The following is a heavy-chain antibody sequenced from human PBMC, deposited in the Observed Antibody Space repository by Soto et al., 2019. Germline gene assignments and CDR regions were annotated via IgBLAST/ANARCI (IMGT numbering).Heavy chain of an antibody. V-gene: IGHV4-61*01. CDR2: VYYSGST. D-gene: IGHD3-3*01. J-gene: IGHJ5*02. Sequence: SETLSLTCTVSGASVNSENNYWSWIRQPPGKGLEWIGYVYYSGSTNYNPSLKSRATITLDTYRNQFSLKMTSITSADTAFYYCARGILRFLQWFDLWGQGTLVTVSS. CDR1: GASVNSENNY. CDR3: ARGILRFLQWFDL.